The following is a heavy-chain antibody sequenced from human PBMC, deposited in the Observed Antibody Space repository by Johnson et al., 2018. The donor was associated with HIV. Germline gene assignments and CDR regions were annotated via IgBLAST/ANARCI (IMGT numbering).Heavy chain of an antibody. Sequence: VQLVESGGGLVQPGGSLRLSCAASGFTVSSNYMSWVRQAPGKGLEWVSVIYSGGSTYYADSVKGRFTISRDNSKNTLSLQMNSLRGEDTAGYYCARDPGDGGRPFDAFDIWGQGTMVTVSS. CDR3: ARDPGDGGRPFDAFDI. D-gene: IGHD4-23*01. V-gene: IGHV3-66*02. CDR2: IYSGGST. CDR1: GFTVSSNY. J-gene: IGHJ3*02.